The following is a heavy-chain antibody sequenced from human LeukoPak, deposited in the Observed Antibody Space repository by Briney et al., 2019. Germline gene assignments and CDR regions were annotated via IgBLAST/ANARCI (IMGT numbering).Heavy chain of an antibody. V-gene: IGHV4-59*01. CDR1: GGSISSYY. CDR3: ARSFYGDLFFDC. CDR2: IYYSGST. D-gene: IGHD4-17*01. J-gene: IGHJ4*02. Sequence: PSETLSLTCTVSGGSISSYYWSWIRQPPGKGLEWIGYIYYSGSTNNNPSLKSRVTISVDTSKNQFSLKLSSVTAADTAVYYCARSFYGDLFFDCWGQGTLVTVSS.